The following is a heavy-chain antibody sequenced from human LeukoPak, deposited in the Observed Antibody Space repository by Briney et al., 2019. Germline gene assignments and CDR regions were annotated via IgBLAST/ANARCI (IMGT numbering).Heavy chain of an antibody. D-gene: IGHD2-15*01. J-gene: IGHJ6*02. CDR3: AKLGYCSGGSCYHYYYYGMDV. Sequence: GGSLRLSCVASGFTFRSYAMSWVRQAPGKGLEWVSAISGSGGSTYYADSVKGRFTISRDNSKNTLYLQMNGLRAEDTAVYYCAKLGYCSGGSCYHYYYYGMDVWGQGTTVTVSS. V-gene: IGHV3-23*01. CDR2: ISGSGGST. CDR1: GFTFRSYA.